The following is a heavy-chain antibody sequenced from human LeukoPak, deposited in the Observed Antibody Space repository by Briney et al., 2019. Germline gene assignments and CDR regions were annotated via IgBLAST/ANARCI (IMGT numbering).Heavy chain of an antibody. V-gene: IGHV4-59*01. CDR3: ARHLASAGNRDAFDI. D-gene: IGHD6-13*01. J-gene: IGHJ3*02. CDR2: IYNSGST. CDR1: GGSITSDY. Sequence: SETLSLTCTVSGGSITSDYWSWIRQPPGKGLEWIAYIYNSGSTNYNPSLKSRVTISVDTSKNQFSLELNSVTAADTAVYYCARHLASAGNRDAFDIWGQGTMVTVSS.